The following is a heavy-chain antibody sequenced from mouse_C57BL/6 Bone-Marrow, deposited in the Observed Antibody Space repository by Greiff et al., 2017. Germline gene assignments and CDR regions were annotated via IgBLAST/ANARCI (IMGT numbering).Heavy chain of an antibody. Sequence: QVQLQQPGAELVKPGASVKLSCKASGYTFTSYWLHWVKQRPGQGLEWIGMIHPNSGSTNYNEKFKSKATLTVDKSSSTAYMQLSSLTSEDSAVYYCARPYYSNYVNAMDDWGKGTSVTVSS. D-gene: IGHD2-5*01. CDR2: IHPNSGST. V-gene: IGHV1-64*01. J-gene: IGHJ4*01. CDR3: ARPYYSNYVNAMDD. CDR1: GYTFTSYW.